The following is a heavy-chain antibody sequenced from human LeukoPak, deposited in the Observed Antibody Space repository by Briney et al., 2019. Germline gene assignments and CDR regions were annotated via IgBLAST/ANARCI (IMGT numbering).Heavy chain of an antibody. CDR2: INPSGGST. D-gene: IGHD1-26*01. Sequence: ASVKVSCKASGYTFTGYYMHWVRQAPGQGLEWMGIINPSGGSTSYAQKFQGRVTMTRDTSTSTVYMELSSLRSEDTAVYYCARGGSYYMSGGWFDPWGQGTLVTVSS. J-gene: IGHJ5*02. CDR1: GYTFTGYY. CDR3: ARGGSYYMSGGWFDP. V-gene: IGHV1-46*01.